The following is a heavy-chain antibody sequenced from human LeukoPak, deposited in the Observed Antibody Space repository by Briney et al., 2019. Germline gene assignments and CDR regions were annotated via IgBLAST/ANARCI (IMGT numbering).Heavy chain of an antibody. CDR3: ARRRYYDGSGYLE. CDR1: GDSVSRSDSY. V-gene: IGHV4-39*01. D-gene: IGHD3-22*01. CDR2: IYYGGRT. J-gene: IGHJ1*01. Sequence: SETLSLTCSVSGDSVSRSDSYWDWIRQPPGKGLEWIGTIYYGGRTYYSPSPKSRVTMSVDPSNNQFSLNLRSVTAADTALYYCARRRYYDGSGYLEWGQGTLLSVSS.